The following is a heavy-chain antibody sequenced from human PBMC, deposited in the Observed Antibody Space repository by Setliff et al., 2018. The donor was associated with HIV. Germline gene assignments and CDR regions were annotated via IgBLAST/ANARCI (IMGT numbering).Heavy chain of an antibody. V-gene: IGHV1-45*02. D-gene: IGHD6-19*01. CDR3: ASRNMGSGFPQGENAFDI. J-gene: IGHJ3*02. CDR1: GYTFTYRY. Sequence: SVKVSCKASGYTFTYRYLHWVRQAPGQALEWMGWITPFNGNTNYAQRFQDRVTITRDRSMSTAYMELSGLRSEDTAMYYCASRNMGSGFPQGENAFDIWGQGTMVTVSS. CDR2: ITPFNGNT.